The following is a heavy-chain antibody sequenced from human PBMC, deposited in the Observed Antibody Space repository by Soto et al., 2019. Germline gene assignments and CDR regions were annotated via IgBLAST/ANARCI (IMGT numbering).Heavy chain of an antibody. Sequence: TLSVTLAVSGGSISSGGCSLSWIRQPPGKGLEWIGYIYHSGSTYYNPSLKSRVTISVDRSKNQFSLKLSSVTAADTAVYYCAGAAYGSGNFDYWGQGTLVTVSS. V-gene: IGHV4-30-2*01. D-gene: IGHD3-10*01. J-gene: IGHJ4*02. CDR1: GGSISSGGCS. CDR3: AGAAYGSGNFDY. CDR2: IYHSGST.